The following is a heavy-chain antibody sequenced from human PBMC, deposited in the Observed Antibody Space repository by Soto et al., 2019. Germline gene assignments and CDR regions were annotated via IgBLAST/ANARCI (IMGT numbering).Heavy chain of an antibody. CDR1: GCSISSSSYY. CDR2: IYYSGST. CDR3: ARRRDGYNYLDY. Sequence: PSETLSFTCPVSGCSISSSSYYWGWIRQPPGKGLEWIGSIYYSGSTYYNPSLKSRVTISVDTSKNQFSLKLSSVTAADTAVYYCARRRDGYNYLDYWGQGTRVTVSS. D-gene: IGHD5-12*01. V-gene: IGHV4-39*01. J-gene: IGHJ4*02.